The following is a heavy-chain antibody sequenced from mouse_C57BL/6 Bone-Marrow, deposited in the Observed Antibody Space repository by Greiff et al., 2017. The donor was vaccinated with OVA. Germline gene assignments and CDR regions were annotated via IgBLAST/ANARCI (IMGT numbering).Heavy chain of an antibody. Sequence: QVQLQQSGAELVKPGASVKVSCKASGYTFTSYWMHWVKQRPGQGLEWIGRIHPSDSDTNYNHKFKGKATLTVDKHSSTAYMQLSSLTSDDAAVSYCAINLYYDYSYYYAMDYWGQGTSVTVSS. CDR2: IHPSDSDT. D-gene: IGHD2-4*01. CDR3: AINLYYDYSYYYAMDY. V-gene: IGHV1-74*01. J-gene: IGHJ4*01. CDR1: GYTFTSYW.